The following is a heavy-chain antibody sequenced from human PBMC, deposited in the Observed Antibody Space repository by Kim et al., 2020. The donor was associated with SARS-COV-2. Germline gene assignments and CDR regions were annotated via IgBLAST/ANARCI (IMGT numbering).Heavy chain of an antibody. Sequence: SETLSLTCTVSGGSISSSSYYWGWIRQPPGKGLEWIGSIYYSGSTYYNPSLKSRVTISVDTSKNQFSLKLSSVTAADTAVYYCARHQGAEMATRFDYWGQGTLVTVSS. CDR3: ARHQGAEMATRFDY. J-gene: IGHJ4*02. D-gene: IGHD5-12*01. V-gene: IGHV4-39*01. CDR2: IYYSGST. CDR1: GGSISSSSYY.